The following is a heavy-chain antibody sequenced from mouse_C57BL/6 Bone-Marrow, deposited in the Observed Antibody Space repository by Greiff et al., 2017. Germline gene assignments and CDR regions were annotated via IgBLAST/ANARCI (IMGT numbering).Heavy chain of an antibody. V-gene: IGHV1-81*01. CDR3: ARYYYGIGYAMDY. CDR2: IYPRSGNT. D-gene: IGHD1-1*01. Sequence: VQRVESGAELARPGASVKLSCKASGYTFTSYGISWVKQRTGQGLEWIGEIYPRSGNTYYNEKFKGKATLTADKSSSTAYMELRSLTSEDSAVYFCARYYYGIGYAMDYWGQGTSVTVSS. CDR1: GYTFTSYG. J-gene: IGHJ4*01.